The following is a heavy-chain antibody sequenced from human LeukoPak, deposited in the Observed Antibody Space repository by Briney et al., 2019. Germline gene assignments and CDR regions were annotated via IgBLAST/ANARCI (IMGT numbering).Heavy chain of an antibody. CDR2: IIGSGGST. V-gene: IGHV3-23*01. D-gene: IGHD6-13*01. J-gene: IGHJ4*02. Sequence: VSAIIGSGGSTYYADSVKGRFTISRDNSKNTLYLQMNSLRAEDTAVYYCAKSIAAAGVDYWGQGTLVTVSS. CDR3: AKSIAAAGVDY.